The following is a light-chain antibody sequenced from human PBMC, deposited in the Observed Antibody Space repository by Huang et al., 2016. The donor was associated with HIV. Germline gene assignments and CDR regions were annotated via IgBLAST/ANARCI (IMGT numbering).Light chain of an antibody. CDR2: GAS. Sequence: DVQMTQSPSSLSVSVGDRITITCRASQSIITYLNWYQQHPGKAPKLLIYGASSLLGGVPSRFSGSVSGTDFTLTISSLQPEDFATYYCQQSYTSPYTFGQGTKLEI. J-gene: IGKJ2*01. CDR1: QSIITY. V-gene: IGKV1-39*01. CDR3: QQSYTSPYT.